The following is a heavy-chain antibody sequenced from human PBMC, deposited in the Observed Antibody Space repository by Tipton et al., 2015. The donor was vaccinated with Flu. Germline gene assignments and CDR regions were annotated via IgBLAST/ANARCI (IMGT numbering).Heavy chain of an antibody. CDR2: IYPGDSEI. V-gene: IGHV5-51*03. CDR1: GYIFTNYW. J-gene: IGHJ4*02. Sequence: VQLVQSGAEVKKSGESLKISCEGSGYIFTNYWIGWVRQVPGKGLEWMGIIYPGDSEINYSPSFQGQVTISVDKSINTAYLQWSSLKASDTAMYYCVRRDTIGWFYFEFWGQGTRVTVSS. CDR3: VRRDTIGWFYFEF. D-gene: IGHD6-19*01.